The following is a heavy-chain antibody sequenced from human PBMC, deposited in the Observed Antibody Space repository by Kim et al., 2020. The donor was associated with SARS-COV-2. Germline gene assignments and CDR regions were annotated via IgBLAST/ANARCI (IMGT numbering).Heavy chain of an antibody. J-gene: IGHJ4*02. CDR1: GFTFSDYY. D-gene: IGHD2-15*01. CDR3: ARGAGRWGVIVVVVAATGYFLLG. Sequence: GGSLRLSCAASGFTFSDYYMSWIRQAPGKGLEWVSYISSSGSTIYYADSVKGRFTISRDNAKNSLYLQMNSLRAEDTAVYYCARGAGRWGVIVVVVAATGYFLLGWGQGTLVTVSS. CDR2: ISSSGSTI. V-gene: IGHV3-11*04.